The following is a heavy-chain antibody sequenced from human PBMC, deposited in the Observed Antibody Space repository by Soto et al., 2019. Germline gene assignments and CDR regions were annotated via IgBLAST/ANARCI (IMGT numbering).Heavy chain of an antibody. J-gene: IGHJ6*02. D-gene: IGHD3-16*02. CDR1: GGTFSSYA. V-gene: IGHV1-69*13. CDR2: IIPIFGTA. CDR3: ANGTLYYDYVWGSYRDYYGMDV. Sequence: SVKVSCKASGGTFSSYAISWVRQAPGQGLEWMGGIIPIFGTANYAQKFQGRVTITADESTSTAYMELSSLRSEDTAVYYCANGTLYYDYVWGSYRDYYGMDVWGQGTTVTVSS.